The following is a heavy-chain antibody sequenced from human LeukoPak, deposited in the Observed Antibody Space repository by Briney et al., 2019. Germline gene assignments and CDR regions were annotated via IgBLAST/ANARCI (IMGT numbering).Heavy chain of an antibody. CDR1: GDSIRGYY. V-gene: IGHV4-38-2*02. CDR3: ARTPPGGPVVWFDP. D-gene: IGHD2-15*01. J-gene: IGHJ5*02. Sequence: SSETLSLTCTVSGDSIRGYYWGWMRQPPGKGLEWIGSVHDSGSTYYGSSLKSRVIISLDTSKSQFSLKLSSVTAADTAVYYCARTPPGGPVVWFDPWGQGTLVTVSS. CDR2: VHDSGST.